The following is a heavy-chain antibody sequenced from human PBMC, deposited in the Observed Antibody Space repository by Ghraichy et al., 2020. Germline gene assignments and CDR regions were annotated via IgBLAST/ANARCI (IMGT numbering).Heavy chain of an antibody. CDR1: GFTFSDYY. CDR3: ARDRCSGGSCYSRYYGMDV. D-gene: IGHD2-15*01. CDR2: ISSSGSTI. V-gene: IGHV3-11*01. Sequence: SCAASGFTFSDYYMSWIRQAPGKGLEWVSYISSSGSTIYYADSVKGRFTISRDNAKNSLYLQMNSLRAEDTAVYYCARDRCSGGSCYSRYYGMDVWGQGTTVTVSS. J-gene: IGHJ6*02.